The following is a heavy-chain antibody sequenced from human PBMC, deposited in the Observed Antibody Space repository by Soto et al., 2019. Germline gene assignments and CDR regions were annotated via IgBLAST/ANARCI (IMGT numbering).Heavy chain of an antibody. CDR1: GFTFTHNG. J-gene: IGHJ4*02. D-gene: IGHD1-26*01. CDR2: ISEDSRTT. CDR3: VKDNNWDVPG. V-gene: IGHV3-23*01. Sequence: PGGSLRLSCAASGFTFTHNGMTWVRQAPGKGLEWVAIISEDSRTTFYADSVKGRFSVSRDNSKNTLYLQMNSLRAEDTAVYYCVKDNNWDVPGWGQGTLVTVSS.